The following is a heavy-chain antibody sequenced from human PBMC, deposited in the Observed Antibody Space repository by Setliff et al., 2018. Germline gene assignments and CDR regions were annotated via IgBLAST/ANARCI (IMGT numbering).Heavy chain of an antibody. J-gene: IGHJ3*02. CDR2: ISAYNGNT. Sequence: ASVKVSCKASGYTFISYGISWVRQAPGQGLEWMGWISAYNGNTNYTQKLQGRVTMTTDTSTSTAYMELRSLRSDDTAVYYCARVLFHCSSTSCYLDAFDIWGQGTMVTVSS. CDR3: ARVLFHCSSTSCYLDAFDI. V-gene: IGHV1-18*01. D-gene: IGHD2-2*01. CDR1: GYTFISYG.